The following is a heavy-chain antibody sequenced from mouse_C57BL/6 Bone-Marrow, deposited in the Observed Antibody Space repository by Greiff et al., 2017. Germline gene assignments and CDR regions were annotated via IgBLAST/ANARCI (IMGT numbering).Heavy chain of an antibody. D-gene: IGHD1-1*01. V-gene: IGHV1-64*01. CDR1: GYTFTSYW. CDR3: ARGPYYYGPFDY. J-gene: IGHJ2*01. CDR2: IHPNSGST. Sequence: QVQLQQPGAELVKPGASVKLSCKASGYTFTSYWMHWVKQRPGQGLEWIGMIHPNSGSTNYNEKFKSKATLTVDKSSSTAYMPLSSLTSEDSAVYYCARGPYYYGPFDYWGQGTTLTVSS.